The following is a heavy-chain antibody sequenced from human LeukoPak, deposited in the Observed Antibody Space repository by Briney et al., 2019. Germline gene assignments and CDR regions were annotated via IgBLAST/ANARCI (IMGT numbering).Heavy chain of an antibody. CDR3: ARGGYSGYGSMDV. J-gene: IGHJ6*04. D-gene: IGHD5-12*01. V-gene: IGHV1-2*04. CDR2: INPNSGGT. CDR1: GYTFTGYY. Sequence: ASVKVSCKASGYTFTGYYMHWVRQAPGQELEWMGWINPNSGGTNYAQKFQGWVTMTRDTSISTAYMELSRLRSDDTAVYYCARGGYSGYGSMDVWGKGTTVTVSS.